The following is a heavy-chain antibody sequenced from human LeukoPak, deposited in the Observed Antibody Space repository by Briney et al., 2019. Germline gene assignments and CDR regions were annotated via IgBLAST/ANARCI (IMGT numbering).Heavy chain of an antibody. CDR1: GYTFTGYY. CDR2: INPNSGGT. D-gene: IGHD4-17*01. V-gene: IGHV1-2*02. CDR3: AQDYVTVTKFFPDAFDI. Sequence: GASVKVSCKASGYTFTGYYMHWVRQAPGQGLEWMGWINPNSGGTNYAQKFQGRVTTTRDTSISTAYMELSRLRSDDTAVYYCAQDYVTVTKFFPDAFDIWGQGTMVTVSS. J-gene: IGHJ3*02.